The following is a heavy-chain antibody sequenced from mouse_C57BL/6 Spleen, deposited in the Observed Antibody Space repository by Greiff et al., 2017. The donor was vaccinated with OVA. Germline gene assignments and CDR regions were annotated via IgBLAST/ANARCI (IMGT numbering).Heavy chain of an antibody. CDR2: INPNNGGT. D-gene: IGHD2-3*01. Sequence: EVQLQQSGPELVKPGASVKIPCKASGYTFTDYNMDWVKQSHGKSLEWIGDINPNNGGTIYNQKFKGKATLTVDKSSSTAYMELRSLTSEDTAVYYCARGEEIYDGYYVGYAMDYWGQGTSVTVSS. CDR1: GYTFTDYN. J-gene: IGHJ4*01. V-gene: IGHV1-18*01. CDR3: ARGEEIYDGYYVGYAMDY.